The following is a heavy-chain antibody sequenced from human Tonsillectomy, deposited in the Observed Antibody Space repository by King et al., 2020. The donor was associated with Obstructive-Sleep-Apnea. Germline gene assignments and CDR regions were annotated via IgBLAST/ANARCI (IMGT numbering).Heavy chain of an antibody. V-gene: IGHV1-18*04. CDR1: GYTFTSYG. D-gene: IGHD3-10*01. Sequence: VQLVESGAEVKKPGASVKVSCKASGYTFTSYGISWVRQAPGQGLEWMGWISACNGNTYYAPMIQGIVTMTTDTSTSTAHMGLRSLRSDDTAVYYSARLPHYGPIIEYYFDYWGQGTLVTVSS. CDR3: ARLPHYGPIIEYYFDY. J-gene: IGHJ4*02. CDR2: ISACNGNT.